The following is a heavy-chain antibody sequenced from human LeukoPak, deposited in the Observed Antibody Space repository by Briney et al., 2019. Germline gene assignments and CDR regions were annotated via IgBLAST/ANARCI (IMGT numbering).Heavy chain of an antibody. V-gene: IGHV3-74*01. J-gene: IGHJ1*01. CDR3: ARLLSADSPGFQH. CDR1: GYPFSTFW. D-gene: IGHD3-22*01. Sequence: GGSLRLSCAASGYPFSTFWIHWVRQPPGKGLEWVARIDSDGSGTRYADSVKGRFTISRDNAKNTLYLQMNSLRAEDTAVYYCARLLSADSPGFQHWGQGTLVTVSS. CDR2: IDSDGSGT.